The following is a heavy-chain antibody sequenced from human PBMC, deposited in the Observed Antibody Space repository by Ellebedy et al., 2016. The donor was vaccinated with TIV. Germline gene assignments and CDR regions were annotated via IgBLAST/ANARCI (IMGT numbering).Heavy chain of an antibody. V-gene: IGHV3-33*01. Sequence: CSDSVKGRFTISRDNSKNTLYLEMKSLTDEDTALYYCAREGQWLYGDFDFWGQGILVTVSS. J-gene: IGHJ4*02. D-gene: IGHD6-19*01. CDR3: AREGQWLYGDFDF.